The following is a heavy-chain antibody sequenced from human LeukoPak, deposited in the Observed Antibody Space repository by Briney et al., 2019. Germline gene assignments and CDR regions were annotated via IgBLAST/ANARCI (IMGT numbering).Heavy chain of an antibody. J-gene: IGHJ4*02. CDR2: IYIDGST. D-gene: IGHD1-26*01. Sequence: SQTLSLTCTVSRGSISSGGYYWSWIRQPAGTGLEWIGRIYIDGSTNYNSSLKSRVTISIDASKNQFSLKLSSVTAADTAIYYCARSVSYYSSDRGYWGQGIMVTVSS. V-gene: IGHV4-61*02. CDR1: RGSISSGGYY. CDR3: ARSVSYYSSDRGY.